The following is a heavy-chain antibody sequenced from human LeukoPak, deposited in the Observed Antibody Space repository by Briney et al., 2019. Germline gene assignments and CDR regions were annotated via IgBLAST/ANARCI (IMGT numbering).Heavy chain of an antibody. J-gene: IGHJ4*02. V-gene: IGHV3-48*02. D-gene: IGHD1-26*01. CDR2: ISSSSSTI. Sequence: PGGSLRLSCAASGFTFSSSWMTWVRQAPGKGLEWVSYISSSSSTIYYADSVKGRFTISRDNAKNSLYLQMTILRDEDTAVYHCARVPIVGGIDYWGQGTLVTVSS. CDR1: GFTFSSSW. CDR3: ARVPIVGGIDY.